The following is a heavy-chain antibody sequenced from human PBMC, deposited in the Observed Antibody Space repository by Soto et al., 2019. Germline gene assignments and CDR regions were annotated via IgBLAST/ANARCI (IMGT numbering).Heavy chain of an antibody. CDR2: ISSSSYI. Sequence: GGSLRLSCAASGFTFSSYSMNWVRQAPGKGLEWVSSISSSSYIYYADSVKGRFTISRDNAKNSLYLQMNSLRAEDTAVYYCARGLTFGTNYYYYYGMDVWGQGTTVTVSS. V-gene: IGHV3-21*01. D-gene: IGHD3-3*02. CDR1: GFTFSSYS. CDR3: ARGLTFGTNYYYYYGMDV. J-gene: IGHJ6*02.